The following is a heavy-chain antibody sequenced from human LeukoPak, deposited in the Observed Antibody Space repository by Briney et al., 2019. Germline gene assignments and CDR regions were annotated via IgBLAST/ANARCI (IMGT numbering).Heavy chain of an antibody. CDR3: ASGIGPRYYYGMDV. J-gene: IGHJ6*02. V-gene: IGHV1-2*02. D-gene: IGHD2-15*01. CDR2: INPNSGGT. Sequence: ASVKVSCKASGYTFTGYYMHWVRQAPGQGLEWMGWINPNSGGTIYAQKFQGRVTMTRDTSISTAYMELSRLRSDDTAVYYCASGIGPRYYYGMDVWGQGTTVTVSS. CDR1: GYTFTGYY.